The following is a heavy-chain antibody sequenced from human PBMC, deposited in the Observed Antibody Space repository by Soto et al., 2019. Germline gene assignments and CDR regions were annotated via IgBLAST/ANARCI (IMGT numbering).Heavy chain of an antibody. V-gene: IGHV4-31*03. CDR3: ARDRLSYYDFWSGYSTWGYYYCGMDV. D-gene: IGHD3-3*01. CDR2: IYYSGST. Sequence: SETLSLTCTVSGGSISSGGYYWSWIRQHPGKGLEWIGYIYYSGSTYYNPSLKSRVTISVDTSKNQFSLKLSSVTAADTAVYYCARDRLSYYDFWSGYSTWGYYYCGMDVWGQGTTVTVSS. J-gene: IGHJ6*02. CDR1: GGSISSGGYY.